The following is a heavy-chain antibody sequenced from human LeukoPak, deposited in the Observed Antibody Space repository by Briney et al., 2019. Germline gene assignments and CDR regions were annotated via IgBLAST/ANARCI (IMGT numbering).Heavy chain of an antibody. CDR1: GGTFSSYA. Sequence: EASMKVSCKASGGTFSSYAISWVRQAPGQGLEWMGGIIPIFGTANYAQKFQGRVTITTDESTSTAYMELSSLRSEDTAVYYRATRRDIVVVPAAIGVYYYYYYMDVWGKGTTVTVSS. D-gene: IGHD2-2*01. V-gene: IGHV1-69*05. CDR2: IIPIFGTA. CDR3: ATRRDIVVVPAAIGVYYYYYYMDV. J-gene: IGHJ6*03.